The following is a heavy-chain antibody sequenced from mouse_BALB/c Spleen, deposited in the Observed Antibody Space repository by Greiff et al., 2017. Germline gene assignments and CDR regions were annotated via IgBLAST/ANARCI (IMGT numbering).Heavy chain of an antibody. CDR2: IDPENGNT. CDR1: GFNIKDYY. CDR3: ASPSWYFDV. J-gene: IGHJ1*01. V-gene: IGHV14-1*02. Sequence: EVQRVESGAELVRPGALVKLSCKASGFNIKDYYMHWVKQRPEQGLEWIGWIDPENGNTIYDPKFQGKASITADTSSNTAYLQLSSLTSEDTAVYYCASPSWYFDVWGAGTTVTVSS.